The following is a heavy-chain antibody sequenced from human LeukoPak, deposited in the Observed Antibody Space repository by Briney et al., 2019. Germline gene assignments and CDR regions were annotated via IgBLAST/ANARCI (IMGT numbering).Heavy chain of an antibody. D-gene: IGHD4-23*01. J-gene: IGHJ4*02. Sequence: PGGSLRLSCAASTFTVSSNYMSWVRQAPGKGLEWVSVFYSGGTTYYADSVKGRFTISRDNSKNTLYLQMNSLRAEDTAVYYCARGDDYGGSPFDYWGQGTLVTVSS. CDR1: TFTVSSNY. CDR3: ARGDDYGGSPFDY. V-gene: IGHV3-66*02. CDR2: FYSGGTT.